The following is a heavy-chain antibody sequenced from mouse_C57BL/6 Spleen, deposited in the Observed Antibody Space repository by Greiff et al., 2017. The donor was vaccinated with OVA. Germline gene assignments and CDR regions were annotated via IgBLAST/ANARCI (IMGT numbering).Heavy chain of an antibody. Sequence: EVQGVESEGGLVQPGSSMKLSCTASGFTFSDYYMAWVRQVPEKGLEWVANINYDGSSTYYLASLKSRFIISRDNAKNSLYLQMSSLKAEETATYYCAREATTGVGGYFDVWGTGTTVTVSS. CDR3: AREATTGVGGYFDV. D-gene: IGHD1-1*01. CDR2: INYDGSST. V-gene: IGHV5-16*01. CDR1: GFTFSDYY. J-gene: IGHJ1*03.